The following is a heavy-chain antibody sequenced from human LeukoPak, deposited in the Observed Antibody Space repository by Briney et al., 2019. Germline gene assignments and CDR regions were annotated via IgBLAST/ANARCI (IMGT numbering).Heavy chain of an antibody. J-gene: IGHJ4*02. V-gene: IGHV4-61*02. CDR1: GGSVTRGNYY. Sequence: ASETLSLTCTVSGGSVTRGNYYWKWIRQPAGKGLEWIGRIYTNGGASYNPSLKSRVTISIDASKNQFSLKLSSVTAADTAVYYCAREPPGYWGQGILVTVSS. CDR3: AREPPGY. CDR2: IYTNGGA.